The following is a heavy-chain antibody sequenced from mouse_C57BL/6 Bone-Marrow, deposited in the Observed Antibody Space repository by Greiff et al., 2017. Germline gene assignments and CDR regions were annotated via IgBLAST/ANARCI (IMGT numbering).Heavy chain of an antibody. Sequence: VQLQQSGPGLVQPSQSLSITCTVSGFSLTSYGVHWVRQSPGKGLEWLGVIWRGGSTDYNAAFMSRLSITKDNSKSQVFFKMNSLQADDTAIYYCAKNEVVTTVVAPYYYAMDDWGQGTSVTVSS. CDR3: AKNEVVTTVVAPYYYAMDD. CDR1: GFSLTSYG. CDR2: IWRGGST. V-gene: IGHV2-5*01. D-gene: IGHD1-1*01. J-gene: IGHJ4*01.